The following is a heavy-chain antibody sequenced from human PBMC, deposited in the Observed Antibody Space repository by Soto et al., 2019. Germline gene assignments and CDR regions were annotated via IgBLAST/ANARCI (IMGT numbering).Heavy chain of an antibody. V-gene: IGHV3-23*01. CDR1: GFTFSNYA. J-gene: IGHJ4*02. CDR2: ISTSIDAT. Sequence: EVQLLASGGGLVQPGGSLRLSCAASGFTFSNYAMGWVRQAPGKGLEWVSSISTSIDATYYADSVKGRFTISRDDSKNMVYLQMNSLRAEDTAVYYCAKDRTVAARNFDHWGQGTLVTVSS. CDR3: AKDRTVAARNFDH. D-gene: IGHD2-21*02.